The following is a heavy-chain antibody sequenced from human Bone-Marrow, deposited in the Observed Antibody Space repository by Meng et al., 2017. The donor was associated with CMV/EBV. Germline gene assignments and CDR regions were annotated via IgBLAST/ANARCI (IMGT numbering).Heavy chain of an antibody. J-gene: IGHJ6*02. Sequence: SETLSLTCAVYGGSFSGYYWGWIRQPPGKGLEWIGEINHSGSTNYNPSLKRRVTISVDTSKNQFSLKLSSVTAADTAVYYCERVARYDFWSGSLYGMGVWGQGSTVTV. D-gene: IGHD3-3*01. CDR3: ERVARYDFWSGSLYGMGV. CDR2: INHSGST. V-gene: IGHV4-34*01. CDR1: GGSFSGYY.